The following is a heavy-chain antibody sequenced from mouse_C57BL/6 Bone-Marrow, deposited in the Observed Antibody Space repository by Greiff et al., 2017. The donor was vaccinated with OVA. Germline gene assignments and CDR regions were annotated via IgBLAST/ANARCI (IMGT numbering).Heavy chain of an antibody. D-gene: IGHD3-2*02. CDR2: INPSSGYT. CDR1: GYTFTSYW. J-gene: IGHJ1*03. CDR3: ARFYLRPYWYFDV. Sequence: VQRVESGAELAKPGASVKLSCKASGYTFTSYWMHWVKQRPGQGLEWIGYINPSSGYTKYNQKFKDKATLTADKSSSTAYMQLSSLTYEDSAVYYCARFYLRPYWYFDVWGTGTTVTVSS. V-gene: IGHV1-7*01.